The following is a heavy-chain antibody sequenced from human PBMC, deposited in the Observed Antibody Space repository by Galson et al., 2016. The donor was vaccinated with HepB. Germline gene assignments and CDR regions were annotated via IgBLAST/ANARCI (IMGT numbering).Heavy chain of an antibody. CDR1: GVSISSGDYY. V-gene: IGHV4-31*03. J-gene: IGHJ6*02. Sequence: TLSLTCTVSGVSISSGDYYWTWLRQYPGKGLEWIGYISYSGATYYIPSLGSRLTMSLDTSKNQFSLMMTSVTAADTAVYYCVRDQPSRDPYYGMDVWGQGTTVTVSS. CDR2: ISYSGAT. CDR3: VRDQPSRDPYYGMDV.